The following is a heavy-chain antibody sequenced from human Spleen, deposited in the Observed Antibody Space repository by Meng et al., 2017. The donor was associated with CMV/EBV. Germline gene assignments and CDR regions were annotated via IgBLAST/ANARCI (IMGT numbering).Heavy chain of an antibody. CDR1: FSDHV. Sequence: FSDHVINWVRQAPGQGLEWLGGITIIVGFITYAQKFEGRVRITADRSTSTTYMEVNSLGYEDTAVYYCATGERAYCGGDCYFSRWFDPWGQGTLSPSPQ. CDR3: ATGERAYCGGDCYFSRWFDP. CDR2: ITIIVGFI. J-gene: IGHJ5*02. D-gene: IGHD2-21*01. V-gene: IGHV1-69*10.